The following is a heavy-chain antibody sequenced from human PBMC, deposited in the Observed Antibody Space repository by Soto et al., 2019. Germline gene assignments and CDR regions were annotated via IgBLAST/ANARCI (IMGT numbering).Heavy chain of an antibody. D-gene: IGHD3-10*01. CDR2: IYYSGST. CDR1: GGSISSGGYY. V-gene: IGHV4-31*03. J-gene: IGHJ4*02. Sequence: SETLSLTCTVSGGSISSGGYYWSWIRQHPGKGLEWIGYIYYSGSTYYNPSLKSRVTISVDTSKNQFSLKLSSVTAADTAVYYCARSEHYYGSGSYWAHDYWGQGTLVTVSS. CDR3: ARSEHYYGSGSYWAHDY.